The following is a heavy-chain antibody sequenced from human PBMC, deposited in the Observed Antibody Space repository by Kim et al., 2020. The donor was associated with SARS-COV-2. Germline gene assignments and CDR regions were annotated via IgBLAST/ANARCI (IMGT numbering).Heavy chain of an antibody. CDR2: ISGSGGST. D-gene: IGHD3-3*01. CDR3: AKAQTFLEWLLFVY. Sequence: GGSLRLCCAASGFTFSSYAMSWVRQAPGKGLEWVSAISGSGGSTYYADSVKGRFTISRDNSKNTLYLQMNSLRAEDTAVYYCAKAQTFLEWLLFVYWGQGTLVTVSS. CDR1: GFTFSSYA. V-gene: IGHV3-23*01. J-gene: IGHJ4*02.